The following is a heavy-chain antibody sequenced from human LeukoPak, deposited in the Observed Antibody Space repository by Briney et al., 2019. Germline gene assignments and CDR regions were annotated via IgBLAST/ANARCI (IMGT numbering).Heavy chain of an antibody. J-gene: IGHJ3*02. Sequence: SVKVSCKASGGTFSNYAISWVRQAPGQGLEWMGGIIPIFGTANYAQKFQGRVTITADESTSTAYMELSSLRSEDTAVYYCAAGIVVVTAIGAFDIWGQGTMVTVSS. V-gene: IGHV1-69*13. D-gene: IGHD2-21*02. CDR1: GGTFSNYA. CDR3: AAGIVVVTAIGAFDI. CDR2: IIPIFGTA.